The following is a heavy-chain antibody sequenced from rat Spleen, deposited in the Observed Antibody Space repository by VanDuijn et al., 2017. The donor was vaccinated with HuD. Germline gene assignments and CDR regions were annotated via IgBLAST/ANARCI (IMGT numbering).Heavy chain of an antibody. CDR1: GFTFNNYW. Sequence: EVQLVESGGGLVQPGRSLTLSCVASGFTFNNYWMTWLRQAPTKGLEWVATIIYDGSSTYYRDSVKGRFTISRDNAKNTLSLQMDSLRSEDTATYYCATDGYYDGTYYSVYVMDAWGQGASVTVSS. D-gene: IGHD1-12*02. V-gene: IGHV5-29*01. CDR2: IIYDGSST. CDR3: ATDGYYDGTYYSVYVMDA. J-gene: IGHJ4*01.